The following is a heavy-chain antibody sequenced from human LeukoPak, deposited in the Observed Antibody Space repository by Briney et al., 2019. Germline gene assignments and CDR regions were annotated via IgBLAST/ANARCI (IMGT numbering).Heavy chain of an antibody. D-gene: IGHD4-11*01. CDR1: GGSISSSSYY. CDR2: IYYSGST. Sequence: SSETLSLTCTVSGGSISSSSYYWGWIRQPPGKGLEWIGSIYYSGSTYYNPSLKSRVTISVDTSKNQFSLKLSSVTAADTAVYYCARDYSDYTKGVFDYWGQGTLVTVSS. CDR3: ARDYSDYTKGVFDY. V-gene: IGHV4-39*07. J-gene: IGHJ4*02.